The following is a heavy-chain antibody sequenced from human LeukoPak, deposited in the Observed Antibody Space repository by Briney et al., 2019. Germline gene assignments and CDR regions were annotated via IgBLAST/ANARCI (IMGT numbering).Heavy chain of an antibody. CDR1: GFTFSSYW. D-gene: IGHD2-8*01. V-gene: IGHV3-7*01. J-gene: IGHJ5*02. CDR2: IKQDGSEK. CDR3: AKLSRYCTNGVCYGGNWFDP. Sequence: GGSLRLSCAASGFTFSSYWMSWVRQAPGKGLEWVANIKQDGSEKYYVDSVKGRFTISRDNAKNSLYLQMNSLRAEDTAVYYCAKLSRYCTNGVCYGGNWFDPWGQGTLVTVSS.